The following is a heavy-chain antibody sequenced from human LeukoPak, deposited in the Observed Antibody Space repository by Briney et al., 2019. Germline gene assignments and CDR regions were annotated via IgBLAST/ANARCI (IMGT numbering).Heavy chain of an antibody. V-gene: IGHV3-23*01. Sequence: GGSLRVSCAASGFTFSNYVMSGGRQAPGKGLEWVSAISGRGGSTYYADSVKGRFTISRDNSKNTLYLQMNSLRAEDTAVYYCAKYDYYDSSGYYGSFSDYWGQGTLVTVSS. CDR1: GFTFSNYV. CDR2: ISGRGGST. J-gene: IGHJ4*02. D-gene: IGHD3-22*01. CDR3: AKYDYYDSSGYYGSFSDY.